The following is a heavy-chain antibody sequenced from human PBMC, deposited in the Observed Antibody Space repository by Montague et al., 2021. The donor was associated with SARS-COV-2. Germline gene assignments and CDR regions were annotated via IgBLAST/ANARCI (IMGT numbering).Heavy chain of an antibody. CDR3: ASVSRITIFGVVGWFDP. CDR2: IYYSGST. V-gene: IGHV4-59*01. CDR1: GGSISSYY. D-gene: IGHD3-3*01. J-gene: IGHJ5*02. Sequence: SETLSLTCTVSGGSISSYYWSWIRQPPGKGLEWIGYIYYSGSTNYNPSLKSRVTISVDTSKNQFSLKLSSVTAADTAVYYCASVSRITIFGVVGWFDPWGQGTLVTVSS.